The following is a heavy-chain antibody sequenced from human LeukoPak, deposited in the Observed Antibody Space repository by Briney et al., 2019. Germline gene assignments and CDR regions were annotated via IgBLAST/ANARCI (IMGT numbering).Heavy chain of an antibody. J-gene: IGHJ6*02. CDR2: ISWNSGSI. V-gene: IGHV3-9*01. Sequence: GGSLRLSCAASGFTFDDYAMHWVRQAPGKGLEWVSGISWNSGSIGYADSVKGRLTISRDNAKNSLYLQMNSLRAEDTALNYCAKARGLYGMDVWGQGTTVTVSS. CDR1: GFTFDDYA. CDR3: AKARGLYGMDV.